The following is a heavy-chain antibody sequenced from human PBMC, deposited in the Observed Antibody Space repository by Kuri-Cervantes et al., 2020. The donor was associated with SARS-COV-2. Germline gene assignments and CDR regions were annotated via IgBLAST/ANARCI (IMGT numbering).Heavy chain of an antibody. CDR2: ISWNSGSI. D-gene: IGHD3-16*01. V-gene: IGHV3-9*01. Sequence: SLKISCAASGFTFDDYAMHWVRQAPGKGLEWVSGISWNSGSIGYADSVKGRFTISRDNAKNSLYLQMNSLRAEDTAVYYCASDVLAGEYFDYWGQGTLVTVSS. CDR1: GFTFDDYA. J-gene: IGHJ4*02. CDR3: ASDVLAGEYFDY.